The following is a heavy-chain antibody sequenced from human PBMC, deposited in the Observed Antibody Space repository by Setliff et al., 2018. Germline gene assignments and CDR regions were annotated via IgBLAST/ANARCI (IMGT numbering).Heavy chain of an antibody. CDR1: GFTFSGYS. CDR2: ISGSSHII. D-gene: IGHD6-13*01. Sequence: GGSLRLSCAASGFTFSGYSMNWVRQAPGKGLEWVSYISGSSHIISYADSVKGRFTLSRDNLKNTLYLQMNSLRVEDTAVYYCARDLGIAALGTYLDYWGLGTLVTVSS. V-gene: IGHV3-48*01. CDR3: ARDLGIAALGTYLDY. J-gene: IGHJ4*02.